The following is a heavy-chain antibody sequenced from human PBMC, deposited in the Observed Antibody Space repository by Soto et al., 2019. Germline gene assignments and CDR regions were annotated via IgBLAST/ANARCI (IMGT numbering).Heavy chain of an antibody. CDR1: GFTFSSYA. D-gene: IGHD3-22*01. CDR2: ISGSGGST. V-gene: IGHV3-23*01. Sequence: EVQLLESGGGLVQPGGSLRLSCAASGFTFSSYAMSWVRQAPGKGLEWVSAISGSGGSTYYADSVKGRFTISRDNSRNTLYLQMNSLRAEDTAVYYCAKVLVVITGIFDYWGQGTLVTVSS. J-gene: IGHJ4*02. CDR3: AKVLVVITGIFDY.